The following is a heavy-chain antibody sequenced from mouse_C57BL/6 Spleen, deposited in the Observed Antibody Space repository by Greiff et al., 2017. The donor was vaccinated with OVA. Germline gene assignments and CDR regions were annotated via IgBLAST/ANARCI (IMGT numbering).Heavy chain of an antibody. J-gene: IGHJ4*01. CDR1: GYTFTSYW. CDR3: ARRGWLLDAMDY. CDR2: IDPNSGGP. V-gene: IGHV1-72*01. Sequence: QVQLQQPGAELVKPGASVKLSCKASGYTFTSYWMNGVKQRPGRGLEWIGRIDPNSGGPKSNEKFKGKATLTVEKPSSAAYMQLSILTSEDSAVYYCARRGWLLDAMDYWGQGTSVTVSS. D-gene: IGHD2-3*01.